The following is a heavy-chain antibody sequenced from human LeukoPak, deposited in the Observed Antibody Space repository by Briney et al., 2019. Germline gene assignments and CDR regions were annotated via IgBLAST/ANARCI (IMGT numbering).Heavy chain of an antibody. D-gene: IGHD3-3*01. CDR3: ARAHTIFGVANAFDI. J-gene: IGHJ3*02. CDR1: GGSINCYY. V-gene: IGHV4-59*01. CDR2: IYYSGST. Sequence: RPSETLSLTCTVSGGSINCYYWSWIRQPPGKGLEWIGYIYYSGSTNYNPSLKSRVTISVDTSKNQFSLKLSSVTAADTAVYYCARAHTIFGVANAFDIWGQGTMVTVSS.